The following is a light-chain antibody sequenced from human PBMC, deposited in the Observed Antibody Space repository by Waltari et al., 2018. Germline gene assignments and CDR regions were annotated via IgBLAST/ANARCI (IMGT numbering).Light chain of an antibody. V-gene: IGLV2-14*03. CDR2: DVT. Sequence: QSALTQPASVSGSPGQSITISCTGTSRDIGDYNFVSWYQHHPGEAPKLVIYDVTKRPSGISNRFSGSKSGNTASLTISGLQAEDEANYVCASYTSSDSFVVFGGGTKLTVL. CDR3: ASYTSSDSFVV. CDR1: SRDIGDYNF. J-gene: IGLJ2*01.